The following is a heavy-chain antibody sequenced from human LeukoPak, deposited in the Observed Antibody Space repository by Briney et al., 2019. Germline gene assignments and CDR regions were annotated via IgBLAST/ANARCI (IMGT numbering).Heavy chain of an antibody. D-gene: IGHD3-9*01. Sequence: GGSLRLSCAASGFTVSSNYMSWVRQAPGQGLEWVSAISGSGGSTYYADSVKGRFTISRDNSKNTLYLQMNSLRAEDTAVYYCAKDWLSDILTGGGVDYWGQGTLVTVSS. J-gene: IGHJ4*02. CDR1: GFTVSSNY. CDR3: AKDWLSDILTGGGVDY. CDR2: ISGSGGST. V-gene: IGHV3-23*01.